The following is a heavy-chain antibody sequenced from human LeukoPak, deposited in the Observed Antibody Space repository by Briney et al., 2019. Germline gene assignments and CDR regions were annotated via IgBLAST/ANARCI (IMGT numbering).Heavy chain of an antibody. CDR3: ARNAYCGGDCYLDGMDV. CDR2: ISSSSSYI. J-gene: IGHJ6*02. D-gene: IGHD2-21*02. V-gene: IGHV3-21*01. CDR1: GFTFSSYS. Sequence: GGSLRLCCAASGFTFSSYSMNWVRQATGKGLEWVSSISSSSSYIYYADSVKGRFTISRDNAKNSLYLQMNSLRAEDTAVYYCARNAYCGGDCYLDGMDVWGQGTTVTVSS.